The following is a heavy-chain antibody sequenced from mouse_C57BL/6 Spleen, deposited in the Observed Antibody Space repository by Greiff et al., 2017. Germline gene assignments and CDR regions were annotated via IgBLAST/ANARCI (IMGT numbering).Heavy chain of an antibody. Sequence: EVKLVESGGGLVKPGGSLKLSCAASGFTFSDYGMHWVRQAPEKGLEWVAYISSGSSTIYYADTVKGRFTISRDNAKNTLFLQMTSLRSEDTAMDYCARMDWRTGTWYFDVWGTGTTVTVSS. D-gene: IGHD4-1*01. J-gene: IGHJ1*03. V-gene: IGHV5-17*01. CDR1: GFTFSDYG. CDR2: ISSGSSTI. CDR3: ARMDWRTGTWYFDV.